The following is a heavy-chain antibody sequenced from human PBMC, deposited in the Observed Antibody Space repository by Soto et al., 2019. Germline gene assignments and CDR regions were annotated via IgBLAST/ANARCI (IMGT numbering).Heavy chain of an antibody. CDR1: GFTFSSYA. Sequence: QVQLVESGGGVVQPGRSLRLSCAASGFTFSSYAMHWVRQAPGKGLEWVAVISYDGSNKYYADSVKGRFTISRDNSKNTLYLQMNSLRAEDTAVYYCARDGWVVAATSYYYYGMDVWGQGTTVTVSS. V-gene: IGHV3-30-3*01. CDR3: ARDGWVVAATSYYYYGMDV. D-gene: IGHD2-15*01. J-gene: IGHJ6*02. CDR2: ISYDGSNK.